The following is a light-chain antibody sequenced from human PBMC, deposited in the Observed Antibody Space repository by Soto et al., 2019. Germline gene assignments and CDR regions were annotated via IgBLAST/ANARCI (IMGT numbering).Light chain of an antibody. CDR1: QGVRSD. Sequence: AIQMTQSPSSLSASVGDRVTITCRASQGVRSDLGWYQQKPGQAPELLIYAASILQSGVTSRFSGRGSGTEFTLTIDSLQPEDFANYFCLQDYSYPRTFGQGTKVEVK. V-gene: IGKV1-6*01. J-gene: IGKJ1*01. CDR2: AAS. CDR3: LQDYSYPRT.